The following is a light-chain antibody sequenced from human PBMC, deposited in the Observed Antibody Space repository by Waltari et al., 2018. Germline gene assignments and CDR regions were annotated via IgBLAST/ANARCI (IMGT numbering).Light chain of an antibody. Sequence: IQLTQSPSSLSTSVGDRVTITCRASEGLTRDLVWYQQRPGRPPTLLIYDASTLHTGVPSRFSGSGSVTDFTLTISSLQPEDFGTYYCQQFHTYPRTFGGGTKVEIK. CDR3: QQFHTYPRT. CDR2: DAS. V-gene: IGKV1-13*02. CDR1: EGLTRD. J-gene: IGKJ4*01.